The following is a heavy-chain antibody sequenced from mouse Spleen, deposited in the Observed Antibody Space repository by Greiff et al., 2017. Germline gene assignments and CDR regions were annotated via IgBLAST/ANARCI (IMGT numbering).Heavy chain of an antibody. J-gene: IGHJ2*01. D-gene: IGHD1-2*01. V-gene: IGHV3-1*01. CDR2: ISYSGST. CDR3: ARDTAYYFDY. CDR1: GYSITSGYD. Sequence: VQLQQSGPGMVKPSQSLSLTCTVTGYSITSGYDWHWIRHFPGNKLEWMGYISYSGSTNYNPSLKSRISITHDTSKNHFFLKLNSVTTEDTATYYCARDTAYYFDYWGQGTTLTVSS.